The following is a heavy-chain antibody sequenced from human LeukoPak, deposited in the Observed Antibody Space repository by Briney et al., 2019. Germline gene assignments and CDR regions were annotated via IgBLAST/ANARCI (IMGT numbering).Heavy chain of an antibody. Sequence: GGSLRLSCAASGFTFSSYAMSWVRQAPGKGLEWVSAISGSGGSTYYADSVKGRFTISRDNSKNTLYLQMNSLRAEDTAVYYCAKDLEEYYDFWSGPEGWFDPWGQGTLVTVSS. CDR1: GFTFSSYA. CDR2: ISGSGGST. V-gene: IGHV3-23*01. CDR3: AKDLEEYYDFWSGPEGWFDP. J-gene: IGHJ5*02. D-gene: IGHD3-3*01.